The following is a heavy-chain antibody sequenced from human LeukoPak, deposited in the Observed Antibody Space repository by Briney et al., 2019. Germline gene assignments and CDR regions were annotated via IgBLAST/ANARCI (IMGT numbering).Heavy chain of an antibody. V-gene: IGHV3-53*01. CDR3: ARDLALTYYYGSGSYVFDY. D-gene: IGHD3-10*01. Sequence: PGGSLSLSCAASGFTVSSNYMTWVRQAPGKGLEWVSVIYSGGRTFYADSVKGRFTISRDNAKNSLYLQMNSLRAEDTAVYYCARDLALTYYYGSGSYVFDYWGQGTLVTVSS. CDR1: GFTVSSNY. CDR2: IYSGGRT. J-gene: IGHJ4*02.